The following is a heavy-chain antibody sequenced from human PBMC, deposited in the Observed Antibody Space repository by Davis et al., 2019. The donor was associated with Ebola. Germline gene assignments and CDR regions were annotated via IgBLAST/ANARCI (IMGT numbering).Heavy chain of an antibody. V-gene: IGHV4-59*01. CDR2: IYYSGST. CDR3: ARGSQWLGPDY. Sequence: MPSETLSLTCTVSGGSMSSYYWSWIRQPPGKGLEWIGYIYYSGSTNYNPSLKSRVTISVDTSKNQFSLKLGSVTAADTAVYYCARGSQWLGPDYWGQGTLVTVSS. CDR1: GGSMSSYY. D-gene: IGHD6-19*01. J-gene: IGHJ4*02.